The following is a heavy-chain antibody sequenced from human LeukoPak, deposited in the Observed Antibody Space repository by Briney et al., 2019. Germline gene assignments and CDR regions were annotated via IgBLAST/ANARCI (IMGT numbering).Heavy chain of an antibody. D-gene: IGHD4-17*01. V-gene: IGHV3-7*03. Sequence: GGSLRLSCAASGFTFSSYWMSWVRPAPGKGLEGVANTKQDGSEKYYVDSVKGRFTISRDNAKNSLYLQMNSLRAEDTAVYFGAREVSYGDYELGYWGQGTLVTVSS. J-gene: IGHJ4*02. CDR1: GFTFSSYW. CDR3: AREVSYGDYELGY. CDR2: TKQDGSEK.